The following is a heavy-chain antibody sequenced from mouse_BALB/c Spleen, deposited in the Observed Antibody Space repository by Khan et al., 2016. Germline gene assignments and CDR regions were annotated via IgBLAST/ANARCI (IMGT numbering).Heavy chain of an antibody. Sequence: QVQLQQSGAELMKPGASVKISCKASGYTFSRYWTEWIKERPGHGLEWIGEILPGTDSPNYNDKFKGKAAFTAESSSSTAYIQLNSLTSEDSAVYYCARGASWGQGTLVTVSA. V-gene: IGHV1-9*01. CDR2: ILPGTDSP. J-gene: IGHJ3*01. CDR3: ARGAS. CDR1: GYTFSRYW.